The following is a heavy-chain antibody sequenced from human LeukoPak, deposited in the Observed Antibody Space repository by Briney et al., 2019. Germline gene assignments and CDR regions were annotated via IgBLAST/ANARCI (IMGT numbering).Heavy chain of an antibody. CDR2: VSTDGSRI. D-gene: IGHD1-1*01. J-gene: IGHJ4*02. CDR1: GFTFSSHW. Sequence: PGGSLRLSCQASGFTFSSHWMHWVRQPPGKGLVWVSRVSTDGSRIDYADSVKGRFTISRDNAKNTLYLQLNSLRVEDTAVYFCARDELRSRAFDLWGQGTLVTVSS. V-gene: IGHV3-74*01. CDR3: ARDELRSRAFDL.